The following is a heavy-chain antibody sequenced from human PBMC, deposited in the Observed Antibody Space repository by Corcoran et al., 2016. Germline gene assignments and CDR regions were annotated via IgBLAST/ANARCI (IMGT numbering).Heavy chain of an antibody. D-gene: IGHD1-26*01. CDR3: ARVGRIVGATRWWFDP. CDR1: GGTFSSYA. J-gene: IGHJ5*02. Sequence: QVQLVQSGAEVKKPGSSVKVSCKASGGTFSSYAISWVRQAPGQGLEWMGGIIPIFGTANYAQKFQGRVTITADESTSTAYMELSSLRSEDMAVYYCARVGRIVGATRWWFDPWGQGTLVTVSS. V-gene: IGHV1-69*01. CDR2: IIPIFGTA.